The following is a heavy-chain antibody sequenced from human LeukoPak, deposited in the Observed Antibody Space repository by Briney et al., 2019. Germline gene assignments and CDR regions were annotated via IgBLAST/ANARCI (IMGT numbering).Heavy chain of an antibody. Sequence: GGSLRLSCAASGFTFSSYAMHWVRQAPGKGLEWVAVISYDGSNKYYADSVKGRITVSRDNSKNTLYLQMNSLRAEDTAVYYCAREGGSYFDYWGQGTLVTVSS. J-gene: IGHJ4*03. CDR3: AREGGSYFDY. V-gene: IGHV3-30*04. CDR2: ISYDGSNK. CDR1: GFTFSSYA.